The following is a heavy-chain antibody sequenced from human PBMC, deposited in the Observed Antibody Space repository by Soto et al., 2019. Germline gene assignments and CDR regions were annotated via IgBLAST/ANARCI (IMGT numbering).Heavy chain of an antibody. D-gene: IGHD1-26*01. Sequence: QITLKESGPPLVKPTQTLTLTCTFSGFSLSTSGVGVGWIRQPPGKALEWLALIYWDDDKRYSPSLKSRLTITKDTSKNQVVLTMTNMDPVDTATYYCAHSGSSPLRLRAYYMDVWGKGTTVTVSS. J-gene: IGHJ6*03. CDR1: GFSLSTSGVG. CDR2: IYWDDDK. CDR3: AHSGSSPLRLRAYYMDV. V-gene: IGHV2-5*02.